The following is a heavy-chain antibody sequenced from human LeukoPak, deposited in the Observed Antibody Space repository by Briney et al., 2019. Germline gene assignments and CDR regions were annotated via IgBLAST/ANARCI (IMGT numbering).Heavy chain of an antibody. Sequence: GGSLRLSCAASGFTFSSYAMSWVRQAPGKGLEWVSAISGSGGSTYYADSVKGRLTISRDNSKNTLYLQMNSLRAEDTAVYYCAKAARRVVVPAATVDWGQGTLVTVSS. J-gene: IGHJ4*02. CDR1: GFTFSSYA. CDR2: ISGSGGST. D-gene: IGHD2-2*01. CDR3: AKAARRVVVPAATVD. V-gene: IGHV3-23*01.